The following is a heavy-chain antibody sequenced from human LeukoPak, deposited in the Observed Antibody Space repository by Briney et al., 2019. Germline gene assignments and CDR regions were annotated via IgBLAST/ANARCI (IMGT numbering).Heavy chain of an antibody. CDR3: ARDRSMTTVTTRLDY. V-gene: IGHV4-34*01. J-gene: IGHJ4*02. CDR2: INHSGST. D-gene: IGHD4-17*01. CDR1: GGSFSGYY. Sequence: PSETLSLTCAVYGGSFSGYYWSWIRQPPGKGLEWIGEINHSGSTNYNPSLKSRVTMSVDTSKNQFSLKLSSVTAADTAVYYCARDRSMTTVTTRLDYWGQGTLVTVSS.